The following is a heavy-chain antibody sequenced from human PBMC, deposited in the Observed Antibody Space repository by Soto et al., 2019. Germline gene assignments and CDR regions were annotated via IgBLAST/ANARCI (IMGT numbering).Heavy chain of an antibody. J-gene: IGHJ6*02. Sequence: EVQLLESGGGFIHPGGSLRLSCAASGFSFSSFAMNWVRQAPGKGLEWVSIISGSADSTFYADSVKGRFTISRDNSKSTLYLQINSLIAEDTAVYYCAKTMGAMIYAISVYVMYVWGQGTTVTVSS. CDR3: AKTMGAMIYAISVYVMYV. V-gene: IGHV3-23*01. CDR1: GFSFSSFA. CDR2: ISGSADST. D-gene: IGHD2-8*01.